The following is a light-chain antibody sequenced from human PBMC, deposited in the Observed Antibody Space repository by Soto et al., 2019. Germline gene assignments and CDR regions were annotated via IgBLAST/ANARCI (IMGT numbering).Light chain of an antibody. Sequence: DIQMTQSPSSLSASVGDRVTITCQASQDIRNYLNWYQQKPGKAPNLLIHEASNLETGVPSRFSGSGSGTDFTFTISSLQPEDIATYYCQQYDNFPFTFGPGTKVDIK. J-gene: IGKJ3*01. CDR3: QQYDNFPFT. V-gene: IGKV1-33*01. CDR2: EAS. CDR1: QDIRNY.